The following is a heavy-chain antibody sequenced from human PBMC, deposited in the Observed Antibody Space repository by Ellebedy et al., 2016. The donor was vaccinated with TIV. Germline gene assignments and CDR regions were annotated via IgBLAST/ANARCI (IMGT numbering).Heavy chain of an antibody. CDR2: IHYSGTT. D-gene: IGHD5-18*01. V-gene: IGHV4-59*12. J-gene: IGHJ4*02. CDR3: ARAVTI. Sequence: SETLSLTCSVSGGSLTGYYWSWIRQSPGKGLEWIGFIHYSGTTTYNPSLNSRVTMSVDTSKNQFSLKLSSVTAADTAVYYCARAVTIWGQGTLVTVSS. CDR1: GGSLTGYY.